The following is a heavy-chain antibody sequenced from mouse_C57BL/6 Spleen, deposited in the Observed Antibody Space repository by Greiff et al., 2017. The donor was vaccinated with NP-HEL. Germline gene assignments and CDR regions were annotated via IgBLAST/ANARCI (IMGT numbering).Heavy chain of an antibody. CDR2: IRNKANGDTT. CDR3: KRYIGGYWGFDV. Sequence: EVKLVESGGGLVQPGGSLSLSCAASGFTFTDYYMSWVRQPPGKALEWLGFIRNKANGDTTEYSASVKGRFTIYRDNSQNILYLQMKALRAEDSATYYCKRYIGGYWGFDVWGTGTTVTVSS. CDR1: GFTFTDYY. V-gene: IGHV7-3*01. D-gene: IGHD2-3*01. J-gene: IGHJ1*03.